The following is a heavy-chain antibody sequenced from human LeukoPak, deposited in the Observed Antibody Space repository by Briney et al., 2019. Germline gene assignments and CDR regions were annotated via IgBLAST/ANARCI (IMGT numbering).Heavy chain of an antibody. Sequence: SETLSLTCTVSGGSISGSSYYWGWVRQLPGKGLEWIGSIVYSGTTHYDPSLKSRVTISVDTSKSQFSLRLSSVTAADTAIYYCARDFGDHRIDYWGQGTLVTVSS. J-gene: IGHJ4*02. CDR3: ARDFGDHRIDY. V-gene: IGHV4-39*01. CDR1: GGSISGSSYY. CDR2: IVYSGTT. D-gene: IGHD4-17*01.